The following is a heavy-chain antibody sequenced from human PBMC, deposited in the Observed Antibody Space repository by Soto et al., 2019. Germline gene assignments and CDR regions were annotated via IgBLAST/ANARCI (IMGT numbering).Heavy chain of an antibody. CDR3: AKDVGSGYSYGYEFDY. Sequence: QVQLVESGGGVVQPGRSLRLSCAASGFTFSSYGMHWVRQAPGKGLEWVAVISYDGSNKYYADSVKGRFTISRDNSKNTLYLQMNSLRAEDTAVYYCAKDVGSGYSYGYEFDYWGQGTLVTVSS. V-gene: IGHV3-30*18. J-gene: IGHJ4*02. D-gene: IGHD5-18*01. CDR1: GFTFSSYG. CDR2: ISYDGSNK.